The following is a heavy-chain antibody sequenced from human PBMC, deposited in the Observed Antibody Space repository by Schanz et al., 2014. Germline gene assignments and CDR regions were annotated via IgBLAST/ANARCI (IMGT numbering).Heavy chain of an antibody. CDR2: IWYDGSNK. Sequence: QVQLVESGGGVVQPGRSLRLSCAASGFTFSSYGMHWVRQAPGKGLEWVAIIWYDGSNKYYADSVKGRFTISRDNSKNTLFLQMSSLRAEDTAVYYCARQPGRITVSGVVANWFDPWGQGTLVTVSS. J-gene: IGHJ5*02. D-gene: IGHD3-3*01. CDR1: GFTFSSYG. V-gene: IGHV3-33*01. CDR3: ARQPGRITVSGVVANWFDP.